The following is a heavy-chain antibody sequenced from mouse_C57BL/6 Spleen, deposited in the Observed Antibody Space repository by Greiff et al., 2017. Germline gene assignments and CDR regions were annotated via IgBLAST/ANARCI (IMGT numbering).Heavy chain of an antibody. CDR3: AREAPFYYGSSLWYFDV. D-gene: IGHD1-1*01. CDR2: IDPNSGGT. Sequence: QVQLQQPGAELVKPGASVKLSCKASGYTFTSYWMHWVKQRPGRGLEWIGRIDPNSGGTKYNEKFKSKDTLTVDKPSSTAYMQLSSLTSEDSAVYYWAREAPFYYGSSLWYFDVWGTGTTVTVSS. V-gene: IGHV1-72*01. J-gene: IGHJ1*03. CDR1: GYTFTSYW.